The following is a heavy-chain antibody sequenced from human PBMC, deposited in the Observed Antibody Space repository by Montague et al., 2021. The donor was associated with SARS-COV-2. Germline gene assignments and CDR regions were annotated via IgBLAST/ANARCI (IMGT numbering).Heavy chain of an antibody. CDR2: IYYSGST. J-gene: IGHJ4*02. Sequence: SETLSLTCTVSGGSISSYYWSWIRQPPGKGLEWIGYIYYSGSTNYNPSLKSRVTISVDTSKNQFSLKLSSVTAADTAVCYCARAFPRWLQFDPYFDYWGQGTLVTVSA. V-gene: IGHV4-59*01. CDR3: ARAFPRWLQFDPYFDY. D-gene: IGHD5-24*01. CDR1: GGSISSYY.